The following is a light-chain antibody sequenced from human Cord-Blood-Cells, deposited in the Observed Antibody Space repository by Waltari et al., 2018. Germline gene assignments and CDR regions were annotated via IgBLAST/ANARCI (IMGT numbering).Light chain of an antibody. CDR1: QSVTSN. V-gene: IGKV3-15*01. J-gene: IGKJ1*01. Sequence: EIVMTQSPATLSVSPGERATLSCRASQSVTSNLAWYQQKPGQAPRLLIYGASTRATGIPARFSGGGSGTEFTLTISSLQSEDFAVDYWQQYNNWPPWTFGQVTKVEIK. CDR3: QQYNNWPPWT. CDR2: GAS.